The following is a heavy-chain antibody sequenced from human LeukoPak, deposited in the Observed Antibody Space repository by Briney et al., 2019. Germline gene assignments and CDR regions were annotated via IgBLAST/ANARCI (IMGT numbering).Heavy chain of an antibody. D-gene: IGHD1-26*01. CDR3: ARSYRGSFLY. CDR1: GYSISNGYY. CDR2: VYHGGNT. Sequence: PSETLSLTCTVSGYSISNGYYWGWIRQPPGKGLEFIGSVYHGGNTYYKASLKSRVTISLDTSKNQFSLRLSSVTAADTAVYYCARSYRGSFLYWGQGSLVTVSS. V-gene: IGHV4-38-2*02. J-gene: IGHJ4*02.